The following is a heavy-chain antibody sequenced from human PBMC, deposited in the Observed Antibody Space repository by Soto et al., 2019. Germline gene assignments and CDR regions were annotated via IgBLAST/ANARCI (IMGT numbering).Heavy chain of an antibody. Sequence: GGSLRLSCAASGFTFNTFGMNWVRQAPGKGLEWVSYISSRGSTIYYADSVKGRFTISRDSAKNSLYLQMNSLRAEDTAVYYCARVSHNWNGKETTDYWGQGTLVTVSS. V-gene: IGHV3-48*04. CDR3: ARVSHNWNGKETTDY. CDR1: GFTFNTFG. CDR2: ISSRGSTI. D-gene: IGHD1-1*01. J-gene: IGHJ4*02.